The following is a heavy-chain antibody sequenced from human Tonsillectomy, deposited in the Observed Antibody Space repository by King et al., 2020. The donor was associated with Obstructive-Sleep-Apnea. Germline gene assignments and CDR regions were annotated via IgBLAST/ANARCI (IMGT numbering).Heavy chain of an antibody. V-gene: IGHV1-2*04. J-gene: IGHJ6*02. Sequence: LQLVQSGAEVKKPGASVKVYCKASGNIFTDNYIHWVRQAPGQGLEWMGWINVNTGGTNYAQRYQGWVTITRDTSISTAYMELHRLTSDDTAVYYCARADRNPLKGMDVWGQGTTVTVSS. CDR3: ARADRNPLKGMDV. CDR2: INVNTGGT. CDR1: GNIFTDNY.